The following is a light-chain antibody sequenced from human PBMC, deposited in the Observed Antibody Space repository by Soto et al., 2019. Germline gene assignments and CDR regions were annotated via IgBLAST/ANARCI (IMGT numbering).Light chain of an antibody. CDR2: EVS. CDR1: SSDVGGYNY. V-gene: IGLV2-8*01. J-gene: IGLJ2*01. CDR3: SSYAGSNNFVV. Sequence: ALTQPPSASGSPGQSVTISCTGTSSDVGGYNYVSWYQQHPGKAPKLMIYEVSKRPSGVPDRFSGSKSGNTASLTVSGLQAEDEADYYCSSYAGSNNFVVFGGGTQLTVL.